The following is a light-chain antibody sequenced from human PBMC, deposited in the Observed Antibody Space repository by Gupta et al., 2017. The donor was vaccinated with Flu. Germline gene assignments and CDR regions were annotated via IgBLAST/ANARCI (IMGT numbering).Light chain of an antibody. Sequence: EIVLTQSPGTLSLSPGERATLSCRASQTIRNNYLAWFQQKPGQAPRFLIYAASSRATGVPDRFSGSGSGTDFTLTISRVEPEDFAVYYCHQDGSSPLGFGGGTRVEIK. J-gene: IGKJ4*01. CDR2: AAS. CDR3: HQDGSSPLG. V-gene: IGKV3-20*01. CDR1: QTIRNNY.